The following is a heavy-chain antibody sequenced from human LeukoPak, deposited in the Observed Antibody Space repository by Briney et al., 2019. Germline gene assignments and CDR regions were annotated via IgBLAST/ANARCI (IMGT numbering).Heavy chain of an antibody. CDR1: GFIFSSYV. CDR3: AKNDYGGSPVAIDY. D-gene: IGHD4-23*01. CDR2: ISGSGGST. J-gene: IGHJ4*02. V-gene: IGHV3-23*01. Sequence: GGSLRLSCAASGFIFSSYVMSWVRQAPGKGLEWVSVISGSGGSTYYADSVKGRFTISRDNSKNTLYRQMNSLRAEDTAVYYCAKNDYGGSPVAIDYWGQGALVTVSS.